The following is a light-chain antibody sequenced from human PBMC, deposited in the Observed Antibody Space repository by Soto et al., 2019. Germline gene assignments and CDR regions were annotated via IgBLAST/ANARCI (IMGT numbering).Light chain of an antibody. J-gene: IGKJ5*01. CDR3: QHYDYWPVT. Sequence: EIVMTQYPATLSVSPGERATLCCRASQTVRNNLAWFQQKPGQAPRLLIYGASTRATGVPARFSGDGSGTEFTLTISSLQSEDFAVYYCQHYDYWPVTFGRGTRLEIK. CDR2: GAS. CDR1: QTVRNN. V-gene: IGKV3D-15*01.